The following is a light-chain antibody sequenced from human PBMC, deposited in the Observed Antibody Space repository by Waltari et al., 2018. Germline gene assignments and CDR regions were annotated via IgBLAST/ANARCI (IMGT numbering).Light chain of an antibody. J-gene: IGLJ3*02. CDR2: DVT. CDR3: CSYAGSYTWV. V-gene: IGLV2-11*01. Sequence: SALTQPRSVSGSPGQSVTISCTGPKNDLGSYNYVSWYQQHPGKAPKLIILDVTKRPSGVPDRLSGSKSGNTASLTISGLRAEDEAEYYCCSYAGSYTWVFGGGTKLTVV. CDR1: KNDLGSYNY.